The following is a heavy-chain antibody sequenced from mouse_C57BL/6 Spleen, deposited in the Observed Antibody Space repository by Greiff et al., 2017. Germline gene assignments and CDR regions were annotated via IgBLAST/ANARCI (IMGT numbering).Heavy chain of an antibody. CDR2: INPSTGGT. V-gene: IGHV1-42*01. Sequence: VQLQQSGPELVKPGASVKISCKASGYSFTGYYMNWVKQSPEKSLEWIGEINPSTGGTTYNQKFKAKATFTVDKSSSTAYMQLKSLTSEDSAVYYCASSVVGDCYFDVWGTGTTVTVSS. CDR3: ASSVVGDCYFDV. J-gene: IGHJ1*03. CDR1: GYSFTGYY. D-gene: IGHD1-1*01.